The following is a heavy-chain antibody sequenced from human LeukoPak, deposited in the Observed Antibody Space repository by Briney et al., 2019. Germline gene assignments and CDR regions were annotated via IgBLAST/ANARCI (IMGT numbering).Heavy chain of an antibody. CDR2: IDSGGST. J-gene: IGHJ4*02. CDR1: GFTVSSNY. D-gene: IGHD4-17*01. V-gene: IGHV3-66*02. Sequence: GGSLRLSCAASGFTVSSNYMSWVRQAPGKGLGGVSVIDSGGSTYYADSAQGPFNISRDHSQNTLYLQMNSLRAQDTAVYYCARDLDYGDYVYGYWGQGTLVTVSS. CDR3: ARDLDYGDYVYGY.